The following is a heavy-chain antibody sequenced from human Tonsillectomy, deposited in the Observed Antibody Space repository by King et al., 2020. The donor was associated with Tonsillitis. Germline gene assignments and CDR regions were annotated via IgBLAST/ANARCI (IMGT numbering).Heavy chain of an antibody. D-gene: IGHD6-19*01. J-gene: IGHJ5*02. CDR3: AKPSIAVAGRGWFAP. V-gene: IGHV4-39*01. Sequence: QLQESGPGLVKPSETLSLSCTVSGGSFTFSSSYWGWIRQPPGKGLEWIGSIYYGGSTYYNPPLKSRVTISVDTSKNQFSLKLSSVTAADTAVYYCAKPSIAVAGRGWFAPWGQGTLVTVSS. CDR1: GGSFTFSSSY. CDR2: IYYGGST.